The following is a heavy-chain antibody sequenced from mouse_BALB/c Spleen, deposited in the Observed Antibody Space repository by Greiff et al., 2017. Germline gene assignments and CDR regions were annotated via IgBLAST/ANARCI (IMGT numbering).Heavy chain of an antibody. Sequence: VQLQQSGAELVRPGSSVKISCKASGYAFSSYWMNWVKQRPGQGLEWIGQIYPGDGDTNYNGKFKGKATLTADKSSSTAYMQLSSLTSEDSAVYFCAREVRTWYAMDDWGQGTSVTVSA. D-gene: IGHD2-14*01. J-gene: IGHJ4*01. CDR1: GYAFSSYW. CDR2: IYPGDGDT. V-gene: IGHV1-80*01. CDR3: AREVRTWYAMDD.